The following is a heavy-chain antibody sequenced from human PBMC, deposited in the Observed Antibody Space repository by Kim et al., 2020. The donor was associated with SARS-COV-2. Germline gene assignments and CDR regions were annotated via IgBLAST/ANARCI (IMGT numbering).Heavy chain of an antibody. Sequence: GKGQFTISRDNSKNTLYLQMNSLGAEDTAVYYCAGEVVWFGELSKNWFDPWGQGTLVTVSS. D-gene: IGHD3-10*01. V-gene: IGHV3-30*07. CDR3: AGEVVWFGELSKNWFDP. J-gene: IGHJ5*02.